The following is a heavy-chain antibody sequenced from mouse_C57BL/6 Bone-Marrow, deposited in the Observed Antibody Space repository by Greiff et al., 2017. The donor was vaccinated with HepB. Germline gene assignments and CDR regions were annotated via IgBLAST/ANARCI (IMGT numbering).Heavy chain of an antibody. CDR2: IDPSDSDT. CDR3: ARRYYGSPFYAMDY. Sequence: VQLQQPGAELVMPGASVKLSCKASGYTFTSYWMHWVKQRPGQGLEWIGEIDPSDSDTNYNQKFKGKSTLTVDKSSSTAYMQLSSLTSEDSAVYYCARRYYGSPFYAMDYWGQGTSVTVSS. D-gene: IGHD1-1*01. V-gene: IGHV1-69*01. J-gene: IGHJ4*01. CDR1: GYTFTSYW.